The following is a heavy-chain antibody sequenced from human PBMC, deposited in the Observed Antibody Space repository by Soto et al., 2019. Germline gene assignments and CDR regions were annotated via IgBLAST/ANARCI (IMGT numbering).Heavy chain of an antibody. D-gene: IGHD2-2*01. Sequence: SETLSLTYIVSGGSINNYYWSWIRQPPGKGLEWIGWIYYSGSTKYNPSLKSRVTISLDTSKNQFSLKLSSVTAADTAVYFCARGILPAALGDSYYYYGMDVWGQGATVTVSS. J-gene: IGHJ6*02. V-gene: IGHV4-59*01. CDR1: GGSINNYY. CDR2: IYYSGST. CDR3: ARGILPAALGDSYYYYGMDV.